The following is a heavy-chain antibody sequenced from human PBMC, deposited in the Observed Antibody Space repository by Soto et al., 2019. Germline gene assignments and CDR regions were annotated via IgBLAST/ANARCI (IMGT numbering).Heavy chain of an antibody. V-gene: IGHV4-4*02. D-gene: IGHD3-10*01. CDR1: GASIITDNW. Sequence: QVQLQESGPGLVKPSGTLSLTCALSGASIITDNWWSWVRQPPGKAMEWIGEIYHSGNTNFNPSVKSRVTIAVDTGKNEFSLTVSSVTAADTAIYYCARASASSKLRGVVINCGQGTLVTVSS. CDR3: ARASASSKLRGVVIN. J-gene: IGHJ4*02. CDR2: IYHSGNT.